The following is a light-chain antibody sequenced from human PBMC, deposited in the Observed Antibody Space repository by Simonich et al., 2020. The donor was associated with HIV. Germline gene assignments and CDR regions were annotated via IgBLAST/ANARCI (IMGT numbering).Light chain of an antibody. V-gene: IGKV4-1*01. CDR3: QQYYSTPLT. Sequence: DIVMTQSPDSLAVSLGERATINCKSSQSVFYSSNNKKYLAWYQQKPGQPPKLLIYWAATRESGVPDRFSGSGSGKDFTLTISSLQAEDVAVYYCQQYYSTPLTFGGGTKVEIK. CDR2: WAA. CDR1: QSVFYSSNNKKY. J-gene: IGKJ4*01.